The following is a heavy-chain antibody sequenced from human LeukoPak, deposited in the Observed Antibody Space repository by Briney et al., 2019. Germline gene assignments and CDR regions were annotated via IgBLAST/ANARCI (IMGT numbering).Heavy chain of an antibody. CDR3: ARDPYPDSGTTPVNYYYYYMDV. J-gene: IGHJ6*03. CDR2: ISYDGSNK. Sequence: GGSLRLSCAASGFTFSSYAMHWVRQAPGKGLEWVAVISYDGSNKYYADSVKGRFTISRDNSKNTLYLQMNSLRAEDTAVYYCARDPYPDSGTTPVNYYYYYMDVWGKGTTVTVSS. D-gene: IGHD1-7*01. CDR1: GFTFSSYA. V-gene: IGHV3-30-3*01.